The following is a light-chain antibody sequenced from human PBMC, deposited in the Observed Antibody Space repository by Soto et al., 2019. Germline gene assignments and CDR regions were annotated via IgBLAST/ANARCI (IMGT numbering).Light chain of an antibody. CDR1: YSNIGAGYE. CDR2: GHN. V-gene: IGLV1-40*01. Sequence: QSVLTQPPSVSGAPGQRVTISCTGSYSNIGAGYEVHWYQQIPGTAPKLLISGHNNRPSGVPDRFFGSKSGTSASLTIIGLQAEDEADYYCTSFARGSTLVFGGGTKVTVL. J-gene: IGLJ3*02. CDR3: TSFARGSTLV.